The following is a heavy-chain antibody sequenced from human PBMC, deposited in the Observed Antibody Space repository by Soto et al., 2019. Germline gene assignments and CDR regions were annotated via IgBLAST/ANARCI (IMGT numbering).Heavy chain of an antibody. V-gene: IGHV4-39*01. J-gene: IGHJ4*02. D-gene: IGHD6-6*01. CDR3: AGQIYSSSGYYFDY. Sequence: QLQLQESGPGLVKPSETLSLTCTVSGGSISGSPSYWGWIRQPPWKGLEWIGSVYYIGNTYYSPSLKTRVTISVDTSKNQFSLKLTSVTAADTALYYCAGQIYSSSGYYFDYWGQGTLVSVSS. CDR2: VYYIGNT. CDR1: GGSISGSPSY.